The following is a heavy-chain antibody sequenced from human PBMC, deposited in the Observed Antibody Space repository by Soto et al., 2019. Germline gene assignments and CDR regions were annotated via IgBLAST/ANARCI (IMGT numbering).Heavy chain of an antibody. CDR2: INPNSGDT. D-gene: IGHD2-15*01. CDR1: GYTFTGYY. V-gene: IGHV1-2*02. J-gene: IGHJ5*02. CDR3: ARGIVVRGQGWFDP. Sequence: ASVKVSCKASGYTFTGYYIHWVRQAPGQGLEWMGWINPNSGDTNLAQKFQGRVTMTRDTSISTTYMELSRLASDDTAAYFCARGIVVRGQGWFDPWGQGTLVTVSS.